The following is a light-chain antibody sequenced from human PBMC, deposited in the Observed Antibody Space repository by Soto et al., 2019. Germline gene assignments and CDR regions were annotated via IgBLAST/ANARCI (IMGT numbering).Light chain of an antibody. CDR3: SSYTGSSTS. CDR1: SSDVGRYNY. CDR2: AVT. J-gene: IGLJ3*02. Sequence: QSVLTQPASVSGSPGQSITISCTGTSSDVGRYNYVSWYQQHPGKAPKLIIYAVTYRPSGVSDRFSGSKSGSTASLTISGLQAEDEADYYCSSYTGSSTSFGGGTKLTVL. V-gene: IGLV2-14*01.